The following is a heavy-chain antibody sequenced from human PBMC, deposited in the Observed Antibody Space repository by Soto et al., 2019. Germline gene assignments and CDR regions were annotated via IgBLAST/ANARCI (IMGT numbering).Heavy chain of an antibody. D-gene: IGHD3-22*01. J-gene: IGHJ3*01. CDR1: GFTFRNFG. Sequence: GGSLRLSCAASGFTFRNFGMNWVRQAPGKGLEWVSYIGIGSSTKYYADSVKGRFTISRDNAKNSLYLQMNSLRAEDTAVYYCARDQLYYNDISGRPLNAFDVWGQGTMVTVS. CDR2: IGIGSSTK. V-gene: IGHV3-48*01. CDR3: ARDQLYYNDISGRPLNAFDV.